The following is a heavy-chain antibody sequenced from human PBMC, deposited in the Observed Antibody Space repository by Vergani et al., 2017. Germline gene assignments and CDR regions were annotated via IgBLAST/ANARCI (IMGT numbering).Heavy chain of an antibody. D-gene: IGHD3-10*01. V-gene: IGHV1-69*01. CDR2: IIPIFGTA. CDR1: GGTFSSYA. J-gene: IGHJ6*02. CDR3: AIVTMVRGVTTFRYYYGMDV. Sequence: QVQLVQSGAEVKKPGSSVKVSCKASGGTFSSYAISWVRQAPGQGLEWMGGIIPIFGTANYAQKFQGRVTITADESTSTAYMELSSLRSEDTAVYYCAIVTMVRGVTTFRYYYGMDVWGQGTTVTVSS.